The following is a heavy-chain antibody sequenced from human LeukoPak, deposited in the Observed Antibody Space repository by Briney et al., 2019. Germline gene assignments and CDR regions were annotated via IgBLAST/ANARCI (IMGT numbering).Heavy chain of an antibody. CDR1: GGSISSGGYY. V-gene: IGHV4-31*03. Sequence: SETLSLTCTVSGGSISSGGYYWSWIRQHPGKGLEWIGYIYYSGSTYYNPPLKSRVTISVDTSKNQFSLKLSSVTAADTAVYYCARVLQFYGDYPPGWFDYWGQGTLVTVSS. CDR2: IYYSGST. J-gene: IGHJ4*02. D-gene: IGHD4-17*01. CDR3: ARVLQFYGDYPPGWFDY.